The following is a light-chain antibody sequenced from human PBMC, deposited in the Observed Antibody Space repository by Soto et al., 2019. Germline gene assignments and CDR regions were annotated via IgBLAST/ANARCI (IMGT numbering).Light chain of an antibody. Sequence: DIVMTKSPDSLAVSLGERATINCKSSQRRLANCNNKNCLAWYQHKPGQPPKMLILWASTRESGVPDRFSGSGSGTDFTLTISSLQPEDAAVYYCQHFFSPPFPFGQGTKLEIK. CDR3: QHFFSPPFP. V-gene: IGKV4-1*01. CDR2: WAS. CDR1: QRRLANCNNKNC. J-gene: IGKJ2*01.